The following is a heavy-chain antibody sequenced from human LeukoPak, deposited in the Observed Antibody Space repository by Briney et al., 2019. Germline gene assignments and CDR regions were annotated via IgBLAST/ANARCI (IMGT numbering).Heavy chain of an antibody. V-gene: IGHV3-53*01. CDR1: GFTVITND. Sequence: GGSLRLSCAASGFTVITNDMTWVRQAPRKGLEWVSVLYSDGNTKYAASVQGRFTISRDNSKNTLYLEMNSLSPDDTAVYYCARGVERLAANTLAYGGQGTLVTVSS. J-gene: IGHJ4*02. D-gene: IGHD1-1*01. CDR2: LYSDGNT. CDR3: ARGVERLAANTLAY.